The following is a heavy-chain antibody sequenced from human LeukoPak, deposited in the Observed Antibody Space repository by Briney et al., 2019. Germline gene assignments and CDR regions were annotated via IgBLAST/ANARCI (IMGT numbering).Heavy chain of an antibody. CDR3: ANHLGQQLWFYAGPDAFDI. D-gene: IGHD5-18*01. Sequence: GGSLRLSCAASGFTFSSYAMSWVRQAPGKGLEWVSAISGSGGSTYYADSVKGRFTISRDNSKNTLYLQMNSLRAEDTAVYYCANHLGQQLWFYAGPDAFDIWGQGTMVTVSS. V-gene: IGHV3-23*01. CDR2: ISGSGGST. J-gene: IGHJ3*02. CDR1: GFTFSSYA.